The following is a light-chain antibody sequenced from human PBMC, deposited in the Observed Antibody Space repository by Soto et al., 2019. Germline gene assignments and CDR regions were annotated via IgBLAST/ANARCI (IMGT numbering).Light chain of an antibody. Sequence: QSVLTQPASVSGSPGQSITISCTGTSSDVGGYNLVSWYQQHPGKAPKLMIYEGSKRPSGVSNRLSGSKSGNTASLTISGLQAEDEADYYCCSYAGSSTFGVVFGGGTKLTVL. CDR1: SSDVGGYNL. CDR3: CSYAGSSTFGVV. V-gene: IGLV2-23*03. CDR2: EGS. J-gene: IGLJ2*01.